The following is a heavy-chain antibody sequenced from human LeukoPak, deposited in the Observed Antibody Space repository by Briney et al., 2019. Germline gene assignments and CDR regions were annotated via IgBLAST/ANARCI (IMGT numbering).Heavy chain of an antibody. CDR2: SYSGGNT. J-gene: IGHJ4*02. V-gene: IGHV3-53*01. Sequence: GGSLRLSSAAAGITVSRNYMSWLRQAPGKGLEWVSVSYSGGNTYYADFVKGRFTISRDNSKNTLYLQINSLTAEDTAVYYCANLPRGDYWGLGTLVTVPS. D-gene: IGHD3-10*01. CDR1: GITVSRNY. CDR3: ANLPRGDY.